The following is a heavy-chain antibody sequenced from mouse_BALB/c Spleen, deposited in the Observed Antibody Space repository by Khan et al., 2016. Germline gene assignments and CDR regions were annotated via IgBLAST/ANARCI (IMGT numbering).Heavy chain of an antibody. Sequence: QIQLVQSGPELKKPGETVKISCKASGYTFTNYGMNWVKQAPGKGLKWMGWINTYTGEPTYADDFKGRFAFSLETSASTAYLQINNLKNEDTATSFCARNGNYLAWFAYWGQGTLVTVSA. CDR2: INTYTGEP. CDR3: ARNGNYLAWFAY. V-gene: IGHV9-3-1*01. CDR1: GYTFTNYG. J-gene: IGHJ3*01. D-gene: IGHD2-1*01.